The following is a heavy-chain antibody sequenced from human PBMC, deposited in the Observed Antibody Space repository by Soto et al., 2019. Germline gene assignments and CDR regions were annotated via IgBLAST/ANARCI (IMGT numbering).Heavy chain of an antibody. D-gene: IGHD2-15*01. CDR2: INHSGST. J-gene: IGHJ4*02. CDR1: GGSFSGYY. CDR3: AGVVVVAATPDY. V-gene: IGHV4-34*01. Sequence: SETLSLTCAVYGGSFSGYYWSWIRQPPGKGLEWIGEINHSGSTNYNPSLKSRVTISVDTSKNQFSLKLSSVTAADTAVYYCAGVVVVAATPDYWGQGTLVTV.